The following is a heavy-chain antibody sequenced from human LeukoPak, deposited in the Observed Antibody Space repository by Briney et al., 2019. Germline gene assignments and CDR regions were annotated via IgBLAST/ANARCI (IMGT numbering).Heavy chain of an antibody. CDR2: IREDGNEK. Sequence: GGSLRLSCAASGFTFNNYAMHWVRQTTGKGLECVAKIREDGNEKFYVDSVRGRFTISRDNAKNSVYLQMNSLRVEDTAVYFCARDYIGGWNDHWGQGTLVTVSS. J-gene: IGHJ4*02. CDR3: ARDYIGGWNDH. D-gene: IGHD3-16*01. CDR1: GFTFNNYA. V-gene: IGHV3-7*01.